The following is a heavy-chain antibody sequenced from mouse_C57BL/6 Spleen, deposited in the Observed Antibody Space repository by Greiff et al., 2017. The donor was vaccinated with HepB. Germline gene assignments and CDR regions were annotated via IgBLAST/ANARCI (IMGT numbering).Heavy chain of an antibody. D-gene: IGHD1-1*01. CDR1: GYKFTDYE. CDR2: IDPETGGT. V-gene: IGHV1-15*01. J-gene: IGHJ2*01. CDR3: TKGDYYGRYFDY. Sequence: QVQLQQSGAELVRPGASVTLSCKASGYKFTDYEMHWVKQTPVHGLEWIGAIDPETGGTAYNQKFKGKAILTADKSSSTAYMELRSLTSEDSAVYYCTKGDYYGRYFDYWGQGTTLTVSS.